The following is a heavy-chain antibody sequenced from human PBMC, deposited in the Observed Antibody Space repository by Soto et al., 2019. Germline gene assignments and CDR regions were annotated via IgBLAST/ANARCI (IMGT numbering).Heavy chain of an antibody. D-gene: IGHD3-10*01. CDR3: ARDQLKIGDHWFDD. CDR2: ISAYNGNT. J-gene: IGHJ5*02. V-gene: IGHV1-18*01. CDR1: GYTFTSYG. Sequence: ASVKVSCKASGYTFTSYGISWVRQAPGQGLEWMGWISAYNGNTNYAQKLKGRVTMTTDTSTSTAYMELRSLRSDDTAVYYCARDQLKIGDHWFDDWGQGKLVTVSS.